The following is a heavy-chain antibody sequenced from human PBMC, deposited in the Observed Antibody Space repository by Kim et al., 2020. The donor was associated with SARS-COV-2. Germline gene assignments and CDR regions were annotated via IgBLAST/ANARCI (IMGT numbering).Heavy chain of an antibody. J-gene: IGHJ3*02. CDR3: ARGVEPAAQGGHDAFDI. D-gene: IGHD2-2*01. Sequence: VKGRFTISRDNSKNSLYLQMNSLRAEDTAVYYCARGVEPAAQGGHDAFDIWGQGTMVTVSS. V-gene: IGHV3-30*07.